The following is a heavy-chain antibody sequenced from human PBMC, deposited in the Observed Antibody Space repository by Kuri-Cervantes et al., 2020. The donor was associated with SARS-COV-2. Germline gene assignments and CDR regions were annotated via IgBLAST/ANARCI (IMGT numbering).Heavy chain of an antibody. CDR2: IIPIFGKA. V-gene: IGHV1-69*13. CDR3: ARVRDIAAAGTIWFDP. D-gene: IGHD6-13*01. Sequence: SVKVSCKASGGTFNSYAICWLRQAPGQGREWMGGIIPIFGKANYAQKFQGRVTITEDESTSTAYMELSSLRSEDTAVYYCARVRDIAAAGTIWFDPWGQGTLVTVSS. CDR1: GGTFNSYA. J-gene: IGHJ5*02.